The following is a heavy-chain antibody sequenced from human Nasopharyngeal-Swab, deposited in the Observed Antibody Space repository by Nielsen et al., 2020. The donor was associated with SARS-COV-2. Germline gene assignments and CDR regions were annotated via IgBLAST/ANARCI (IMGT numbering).Heavy chain of an antibody. V-gene: IGHV4-30-2*01. J-gene: IGHJ4*02. CDR3: ARKYCNGDCYFDY. CDR1: GGSISSCFYS. D-gene: IGHD2-21*02. Sequence: SETLSLTCAVSGGSISSCFYSWSWIRQPPGKGLEWIGYIYHSGNTYYNPSLKSRVTISVDRSKNQFSLRLSSVTAADTAVYYCARKYCNGDCYFDYWGQGTLVTVSS. CDR2: IYHSGNT.